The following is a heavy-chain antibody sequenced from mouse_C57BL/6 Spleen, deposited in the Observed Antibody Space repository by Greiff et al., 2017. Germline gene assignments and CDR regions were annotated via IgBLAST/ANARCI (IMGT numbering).Heavy chain of an antibody. Sequence: DVMLVESGGGLVKPGGSLKLSCAASGFTFSSYTMSWVRQTPEKRLEWVATISGGGGNTYYPDSVKGRFTISRDNAKNTLYLQMSSLRSEDTALYYCARFGITTVVATRRGYAMDYWGQGTSVTVSS. D-gene: IGHD1-1*01. CDR2: ISGGGGNT. CDR3: ARFGITTVVATRRGYAMDY. V-gene: IGHV5-9*01. CDR1: GFTFSSYT. J-gene: IGHJ4*01.